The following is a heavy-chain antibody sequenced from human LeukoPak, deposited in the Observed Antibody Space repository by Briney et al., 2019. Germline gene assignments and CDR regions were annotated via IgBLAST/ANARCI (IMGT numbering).Heavy chain of an antibody. CDR3: ARVLRFGGNNWFDP. CDR2: INPNSGGT. Sequence: ASVKVSCKASGYTFTDYYIHWVRPAPGQGLEWMGWINPNSGGTKYAQKFQGRVTMTRDTSISTAYMELSRLRSDDTAMYYCARVLRFGGNNWFDPWGQGTLVTVSS. J-gene: IGHJ5*02. CDR1: GYTFTDYY. D-gene: IGHD3-10*01. V-gene: IGHV1-2*02.